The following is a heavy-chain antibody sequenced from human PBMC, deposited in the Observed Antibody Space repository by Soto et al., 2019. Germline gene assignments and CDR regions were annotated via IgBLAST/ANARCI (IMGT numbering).Heavy chain of an antibody. D-gene: IGHD3-9*01. CDR1: GGSFSGYY. CDR2: INHSGST. V-gene: IGHV4-34*01. Sequence: PXETLSLTCAVYGGSFSGYYWSWIRQPPGKGLEWIGEINHSGSTNYNPSLKSRVTISVDTSKNQFSLKMSSVTAADTAVYYCARGNILTGYYKGSPYYGMDVCGQGTTVTVSS. J-gene: IGHJ6*02. CDR3: ARGNILTGYYKGSPYYGMDV.